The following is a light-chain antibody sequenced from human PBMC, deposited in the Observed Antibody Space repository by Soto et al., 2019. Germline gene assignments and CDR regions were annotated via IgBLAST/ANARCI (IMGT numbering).Light chain of an antibody. V-gene: IGKV1-8*01. Sequence: GYRVSVSCHASQDICRFIDWYQQKPGKAPNLLIYDASTLQSGVPSRFGGSGSGTDFTLTISSLQSEDFAPYYCQQFYIYPLTFGGGANADIK. CDR3: QQFYIYPLT. CDR1: QDICRF. J-gene: IGKJ4*01. CDR2: DAS.